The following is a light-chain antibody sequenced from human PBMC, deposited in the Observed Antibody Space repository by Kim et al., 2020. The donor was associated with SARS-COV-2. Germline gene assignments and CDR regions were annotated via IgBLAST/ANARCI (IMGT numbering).Light chain of an antibody. Sequence: VAPGERATHNRRDSQSVSSHIAWYQQKPGQAPRLLIYGAYTRETGIPARLSGSGSGTEFTHTISRLQSEDFAVYYCQQYNNWTRTFGQGTKVDIK. CDR1: QSVSSH. V-gene: IGKV3-15*01. CDR2: GAY. CDR3: QQYNNWTRT. J-gene: IGKJ1*01.